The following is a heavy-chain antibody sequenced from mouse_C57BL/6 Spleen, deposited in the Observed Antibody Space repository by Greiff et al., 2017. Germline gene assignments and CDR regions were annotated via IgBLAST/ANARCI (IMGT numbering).Heavy chain of an antibody. V-gene: IGHV1-81*01. Sequence: QVQLQQSGAELARPGASVKLSCTASGYTFTSYGISWVKQRTGQGLEWIGEIYPRSGNTYYNEKFKGKATLTADKSSSTAYMELRSLTSEDSAVYFCARDPAYYSNYEYCDVWGTGTTVTVSS. CDR1: GYTFTSYG. CDR2: IYPRSGNT. CDR3: ARDPAYYSNYEYCDV. J-gene: IGHJ1*03. D-gene: IGHD2-5*01.